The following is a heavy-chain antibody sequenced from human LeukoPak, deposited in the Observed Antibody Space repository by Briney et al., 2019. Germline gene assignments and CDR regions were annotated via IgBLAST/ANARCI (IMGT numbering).Heavy chain of an antibody. J-gene: IGHJ4*02. D-gene: IGHD3-22*01. V-gene: IGHV1-3*01. CDR1: GYTFTSYA. CDR2: INAGNGNT. CDR3: AREPDYDSSGYPNDY. Sequence: ASVEVSCKASGYTFTSYAMHWVRQAPGQRLEWMGWINAGNGNTKYSQKFQGRVTITRDTSASTAYMELSSLRSEDTAVYYCAREPDYDSSGYPNDYWGQGTPVIVSS.